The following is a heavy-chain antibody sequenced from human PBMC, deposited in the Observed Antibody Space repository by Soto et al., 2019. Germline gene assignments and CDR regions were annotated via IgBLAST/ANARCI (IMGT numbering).Heavy chain of an antibody. CDR3: ARTDSRYSSSWGWFDP. CDR2: IIPIFGTA. CDR1: GGAFSSDA. Sequence: VQGAFKASGGAFSSDAISLVRQARIQGLEWMRGIIPIFGTANYAHKFQGRVTITAYKSTSTAYMELSSLRSEDTAVYYCARTDSRYSSSWGWFDPWGQGTMVTVSS. J-gene: IGHJ5*02. D-gene: IGHD6-13*01. V-gene: IGHV1-69*13.